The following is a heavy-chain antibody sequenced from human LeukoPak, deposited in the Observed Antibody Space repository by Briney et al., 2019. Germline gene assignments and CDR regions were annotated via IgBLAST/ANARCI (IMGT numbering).Heavy chain of an antibody. CDR3: ARDKLGTVAGNINWFDP. D-gene: IGHD6-19*01. V-gene: IGHV1-18*01. J-gene: IGHJ5*02. CDR2: ISAYNGNT. CDR1: GYTFTSYG. Sequence: GASVKVSCKASGYTFTSYGISWVRQAPGQGLEWMGWISAYNGNTNYAQKLQGRVTMTTDTSTSTAYMELRSLRSDDTAVYYCARDKLGTVAGNINWFDPWGQGTLVTVSS.